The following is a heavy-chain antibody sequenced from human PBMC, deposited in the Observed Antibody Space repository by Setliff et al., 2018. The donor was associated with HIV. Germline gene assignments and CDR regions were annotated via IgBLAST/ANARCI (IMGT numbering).Heavy chain of an antibody. CDR1: GFTFSSYS. V-gene: IGHV3-21*01. CDR2: ISSSSSYI. D-gene: IGHD1-26*01. J-gene: IGHJ6*02. CDR3: ARAVGSYLYYYYYGMDV. Sequence: GGSLRLSCAASGFTFSSYSMNWVRQAPGKGLEWVSFISSSSSYIYYADSVKGRFTISRDNAKNSLYLQMNSLRAEDTAVYYCARAVGSYLYYYYYGMDVWGQGTTVTVSS.